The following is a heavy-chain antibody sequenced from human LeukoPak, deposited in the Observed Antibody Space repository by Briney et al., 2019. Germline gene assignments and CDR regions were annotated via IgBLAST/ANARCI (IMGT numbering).Heavy chain of an antibody. Sequence: SETLSLTCTVSGGSITEYYWSWLRQPPGKGLEWIGYIFYTGYTNYNPSLKSRVTISVDASKNQFSLQLSSVTAADTAVYYCARVFRRDGYFDYWGQGTLVTVSS. CDR2: IFYTGYT. CDR3: ARVFRRDGYFDY. V-gene: IGHV4-59*01. D-gene: IGHD5-24*01. J-gene: IGHJ4*02. CDR1: GGSITEYY.